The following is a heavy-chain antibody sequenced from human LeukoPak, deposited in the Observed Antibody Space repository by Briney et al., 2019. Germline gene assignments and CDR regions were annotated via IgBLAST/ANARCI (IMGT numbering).Heavy chain of an antibody. CDR1: GFTFGDYA. CDR3: ASGGSGFKVDY. D-gene: IGHD5-12*01. V-gene: IGHV3-7*01. CDR2: IKQDGSEK. J-gene: IGHJ4*02. Sequence: GGSLRLSCTASGFTFGDYAMSWFRQAPGKGLEWVANIKQDGSEKYYVDSVKGRFTISRDNAKNPLYLQMNSLRAEDTAVYYCASGGSGFKVDYWGQGTLVTVSS.